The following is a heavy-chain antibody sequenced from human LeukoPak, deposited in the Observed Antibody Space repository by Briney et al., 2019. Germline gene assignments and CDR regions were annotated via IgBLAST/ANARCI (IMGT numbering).Heavy chain of an antibody. CDR3: ARKGSGYDLGEDAFDI. D-gene: IGHD5-12*01. V-gene: IGHV4-30-4*02. CDR2: IYYSGST. CDR1: GGSISSGDYY. J-gene: IGHJ3*02. Sequence: PSETLSLTCTVSGGSISSGDYYWSWIRQPPGKGLEWIGYIYYSGSTYYNPSLKSRVTISVDTSKNQFSLKLSSVTAADTAVYYCARKGSGYDLGEDAFDIWGQGTMVTVSS.